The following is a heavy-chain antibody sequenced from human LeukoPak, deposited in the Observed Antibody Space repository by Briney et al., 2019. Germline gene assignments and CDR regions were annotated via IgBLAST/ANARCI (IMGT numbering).Heavy chain of an antibody. CDR3: ADRNMMLYYDSSGQ. CDR1: GFTFSSYA. Sequence: PGGSLRLSCAASGFTFSSYAMPWVRQAPGKGLEWVAVISYDGSNKYYADSVKGRFTISRDNSKNTLYLQMNSLRAEDTAVYYCADRNMMLYYDSSGQRGQGTLVTVSS. D-gene: IGHD3-22*01. V-gene: IGHV3-30-3*01. J-gene: IGHJ4*02. CDR2: ISYDGSNK.